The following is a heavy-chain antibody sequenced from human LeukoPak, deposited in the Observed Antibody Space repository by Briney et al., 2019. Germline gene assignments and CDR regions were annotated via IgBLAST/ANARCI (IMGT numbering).Heavy chain of an antibody. J-gene: IGHJ4*02. Sequence: PSETLSLTCTVSGGPISSAGYSWSWIRQHPGKGLEWIGYIYYSGSTYYNPSLESRLTISIDTSKNQFSLRLSSVTAADTAVYYCARDRSGYSFDYWGPGTLVTVSS. CDR1: GGPISSAGYS. CDR2: IYYSGST. D-gene: IGHD3-22*01. CDR3: ARDRSGYSFDY. V-gene: IGHV4-31*03.